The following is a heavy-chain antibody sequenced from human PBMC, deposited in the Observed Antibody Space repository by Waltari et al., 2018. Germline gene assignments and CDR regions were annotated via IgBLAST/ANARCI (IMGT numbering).Heavy chain of an antibody. CDR2: ISSSSSYI. V-gene: IGHV3-21*01. CDR3: ARAFGASDY. D-gene: IGHD3-3*01. J-gene: IGHJ4*02. Sequence: EVQLVESGGGLVKPGGSLRLSCAASGFTFGSYSMTWVRQAPGKGLEWVSSISSSSSYIYYADSVKGRFTISRDNAKNSLYLQMNSLRAEDTAVYYCARAFGASDYWGQGTLVTVSS. CDR1: GFTFGSYS.